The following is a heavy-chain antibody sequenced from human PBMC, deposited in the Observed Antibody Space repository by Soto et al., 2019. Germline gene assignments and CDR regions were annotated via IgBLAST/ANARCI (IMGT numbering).Heavy chain of an antibody. V-gene: IGHV4-34*01. CDR3: ARSPDSSGYYPRWYYYGMDV. J-gene: IGHJ6*02. CDR2: NTHSGRS. Sequence: SETLSLTCDVYGGSFSGHYWSWIRQSPGKGLEWIGENTHSGRSSYNPSLKSRVSISVDKSKNQFSLKLSSVTAADTAVYYCARSPDSSGYYPRWYYYGMDVWGQGTTVTVSS. D-gene: IGHD3-22*01. CDR1: GGSFSGHY.